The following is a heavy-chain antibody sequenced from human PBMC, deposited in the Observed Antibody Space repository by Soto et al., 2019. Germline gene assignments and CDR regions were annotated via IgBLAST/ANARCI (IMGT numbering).Heavy chain of an antibody. V-gene: IGHV4-59*01. CDR2: IYYSGST. CDR3: ARDDVVVVAATRYYYYGMDV. J-gene: IGHJ6*02. CDR1: GGSITSYY. D-gene: IGHD2-15*01. Sequence: QVQLQESGPGLVKPSETLSLTCTVSGGSITSYYWSWIRQPPGKGLEWIGYIYYSGSTNYNPSLKSRVTISVDTSKNQFSLKLSSVTAADTAVYYCARDDVVVVAATRYYYYGMDVWGQGTTVTVSS.